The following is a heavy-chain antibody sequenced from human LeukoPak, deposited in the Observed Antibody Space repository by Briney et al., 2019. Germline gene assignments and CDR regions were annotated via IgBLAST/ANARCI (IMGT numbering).Heavy chain of an antibody. V-gene: IGHV1-3*01. J-gene: IGHJ4*02. D-gene: IGHD5-24*01. CDR1: EYTFTDYA. CDR2: INAGNGNT. CDR3: ARGRWSATTASYYLDF. Sequence: ASVKVSCKASEYTFTDYAINWVRQAPGQRLEWMGWINAGNGNTRYSQRFQGRVTITRDTPASTAYMELSSPTSEDTAVYYCARGRWSATTASYYLDFWGQGTLVTVSS.